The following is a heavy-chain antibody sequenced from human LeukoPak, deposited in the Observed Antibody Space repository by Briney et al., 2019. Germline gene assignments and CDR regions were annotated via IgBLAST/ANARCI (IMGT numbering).Heavy chain of an antibody. CDR1: GYTLPSYY. Sequence: ASVKVSCKASGYTLPSYYMHWVRPGTGQGLEWMGIINPSGRSTSYAQKFQGRVTMTRDTSTSTVYMELSSLRSEDTAVYYCARAYDSSGYYFHWYFDLWGRGNLVTVSS. V-gene: IGHV1-46*01. CDR3: ARAYDSSGYYFHWYFDL. J-gene: IGHJ2*01. D-gene: IGHD3-22*01. CDR2: INPSGRST.